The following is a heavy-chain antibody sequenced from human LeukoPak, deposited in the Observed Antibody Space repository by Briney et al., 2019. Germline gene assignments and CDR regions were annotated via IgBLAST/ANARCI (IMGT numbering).Heavy chain of an antibody. CDR3: ASSTELSGVLWFGEPPGYFDY. CDR1: GFTFSSYA. Sequence: GGSLRLSCAASGFTFSSYAMSWVRQAPGKGPEWVSAISGSGGSTYYADSVKGRFTISRDNSKNTLYLQMNSLRAEDTAVYYCASSTELSGVLWFGEPPGYFDYWGQGTLVTVSS. CDR2: ISGSGGST. D-gene: IGHD3-10*01. J-gene: IGHJ4*02. V-gene: IGHV3-23*01.